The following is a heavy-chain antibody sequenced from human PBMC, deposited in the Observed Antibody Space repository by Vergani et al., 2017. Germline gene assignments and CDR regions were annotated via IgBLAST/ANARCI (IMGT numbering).Heavy chain of an antibody. CDR3: VRRTFYYGSGSSSWFDP. CDR2: FSYGGSS. D-gene: IGHD3-10*01. CDR1: SSSSYS. Sequence: QVQLQESGPGLLRPSETLSLNCTVSSSSSYSWDWVRQAPGKGLEWIGSFSYGGSSDFTPSLKSRVTLSMDTSKSQFSLKLTSVTAADTAVYYCVRRTFYYGSGSSSWFDPWGQGTLVTVSS. V-gene: IGHV4-39*01. J-gene: IGHJ5*02.